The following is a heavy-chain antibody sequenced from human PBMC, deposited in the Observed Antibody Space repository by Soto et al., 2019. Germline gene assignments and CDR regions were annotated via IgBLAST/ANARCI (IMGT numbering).Heavy chain of an antibody. V-gene: IGHV1-18*01. J-gene: IGHJ4*02. CDR1: GYTFTSYG. CDR3: ARDHIAYSSTGYFDY. Sequence: GASVKVSCKASGYTFTSYGISWVRQAPGQGLEWMGWISAYNGNTNYAQKLQGRVTMTTDTSTSTAYMELRSLRSDDTAVYYCARDHIAYSSTGYFDYCGQGTLVTVSS. D-gene: IGHD2-21*01. CDR2: ISAYNGNT.